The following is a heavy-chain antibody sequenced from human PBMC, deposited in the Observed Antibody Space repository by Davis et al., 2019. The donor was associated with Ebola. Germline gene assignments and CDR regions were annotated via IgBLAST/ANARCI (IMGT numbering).Heavy chain of an antibody. V-gene: IGHV3-23*01. D-gene: IGHD2-2*01. Sequence: PGGSLRLSCAASGLDISSSVLYWVRQAPGKGLERVSASTESEADITYADSVKGRFTVSRDNSKNTLYLQMNNLRVEDTAVYYCMKQLTAAEGPDFDFWGQGTLVTVSS. CDR1: GLDISSSV. CDR3: MKQLTAAEGPDFDF. CDR2: STESEADI. J-gene: IGHJ4*02.